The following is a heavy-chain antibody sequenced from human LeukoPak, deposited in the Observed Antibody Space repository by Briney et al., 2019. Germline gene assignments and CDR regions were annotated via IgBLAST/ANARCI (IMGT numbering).Heavy chain of an antibody. CDR3: AATIYYYDSRGYYPPGY. Sequence: KPSETLSLTCTVSGGSISSYYWSWIRQPPGKGLEWIGYIYYSGSTNYNPSLKSRVTISVDTSKNQFSLKLGSVTAADTAVYYCAATIYYYDSRGYYPPGYWGQGTLVTVSS. J-gene: IGHJ4*02. CDR1: GGSISSYY. CDR2: IYYSGST. D-gene: IGHD3-22*01. V-gene: IGHV4-59*01.